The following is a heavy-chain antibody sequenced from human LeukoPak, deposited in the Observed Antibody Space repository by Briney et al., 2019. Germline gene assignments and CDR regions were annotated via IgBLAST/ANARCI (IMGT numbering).Heavy chain of an antibody. V-gene: IGHV4-4*09. J-gene: IGHJ4*02. CDR1: GASISSYY. Sequence: SETLSLTCTVSGASISSYYWSWIRQPPGKGLEWIGYIYTSETTNFNPALRSRVTISIDTSKNQVSLRLSSVTAADTALYYCARHRSPSSLSFFDIWGQGMLVILSS. CDR2: IYTSETT. D-gene: IGHD2-2*01. CDR3: ARHRSPSSLSFFDI.